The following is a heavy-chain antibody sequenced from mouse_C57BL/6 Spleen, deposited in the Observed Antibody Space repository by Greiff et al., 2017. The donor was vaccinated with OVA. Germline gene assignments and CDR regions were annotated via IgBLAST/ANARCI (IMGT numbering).Heavy chain of an antibody. CDR2: IHPNSGST. J-gene: IGHJ4*01. D-gene: IGHD2-4*01. Sequence: QVQLQQPGAELVKPGASVKLSCKASGYTFTSYWMHWVKQRPGQGLEWIGMIHPNSGSTNYNEKFKSKATLTVDKSSSTAYMQLSSLTSEDSAVYYGARSIGYDDDAGYYAMDYWGQGTSVTVSS. CDR1: GYTFTSYW. V-gene: IGHV1-64*01. CDR3: ARSIGYDDDAGYYAMDY.